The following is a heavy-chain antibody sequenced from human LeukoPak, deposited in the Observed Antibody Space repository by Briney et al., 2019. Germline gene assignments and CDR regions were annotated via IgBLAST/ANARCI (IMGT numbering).Heavy chain of an antibody. J-gene: IGHJ3*02. V-gene: IGHV1-2*02. CDR2: INPGSGGT. Sequence: ASVKVSCKASGYTFTGYYMHWVRQAPGQGLEWMGWINPGSGGTNCAQRFHGRVTMTRDMSTSTAYMELSSLISDDTAVYYCARDVRWSDAFDIWGQGTMVTVSS. D-gene: IGHD3-10*02. CDR1: GYTFTGYY. CDR3: ARDVRWSDAFDI.